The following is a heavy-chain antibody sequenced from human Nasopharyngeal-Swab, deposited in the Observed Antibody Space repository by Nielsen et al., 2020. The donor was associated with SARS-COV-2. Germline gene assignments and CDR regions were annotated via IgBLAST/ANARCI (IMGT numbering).Heavy chain of an antibody. J-gene: IGHJ4*02. CDR2: ISHSSDLI. V-gene: IGHV3-48*04. CDR3: ARLPSAWGRRDFDY. Sequence: GESLKISCAASGFTFSSFGMNWVRQAPGRGLEWLSFISHSSDLIHYADSVKGRFTISRDDAKNSLYLQMSSLRAEDTAVYYCARLPSAWGRRDFDYWGQGTLVTVSS. D-gene: IGHD6-19*01. CDR1: GFTFSSFG.